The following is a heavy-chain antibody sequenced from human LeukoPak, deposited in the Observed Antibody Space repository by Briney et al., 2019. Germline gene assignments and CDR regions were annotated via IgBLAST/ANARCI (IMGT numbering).Heavy chain of an antibody. CDR3: ASTGGRGYYYYMDV. CDR2: INWNGGST. V-gene: IGHV3-20*04. Sequence: PGGSLRLSCAASGFTFDDYGMSWVRQAPGKGLEWVAGINWNGGSTVYADSVKGRFTISRDNAKNSLYLQMNSLRAEDTAVYYCASTGGRGYYYYMDVWGKGTTVTVSS. CDR1: GFTFDDYG. D-gene: IGHD2-8*02. J-gene: IGHJ6*03.